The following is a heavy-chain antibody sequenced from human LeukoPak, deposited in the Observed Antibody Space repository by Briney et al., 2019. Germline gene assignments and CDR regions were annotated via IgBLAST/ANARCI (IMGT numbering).Heavy chain of an antibody. CDR2: ISGSGGTT. CDR1: AFTFSSYA. Sequence: GGSLRLSCAASAFTFSSYAMSWVRQAPGKGLEWVSGISGSGGTTYYADSVKGRFTISRDNSKNTLYVQMNSLRAEDTVVYYCAHGSPIDHWGQGTLVTVSS. CDR3: AHGSPIDH. J-gene: IGHJ4*02. V-gene: IGHV3-23*01. D-gene: IGHD3-10*01.